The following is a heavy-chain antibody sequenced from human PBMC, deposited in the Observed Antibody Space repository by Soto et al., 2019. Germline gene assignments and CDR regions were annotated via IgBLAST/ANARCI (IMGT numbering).Heavy chain of an antibody. CDR2: IIPIFGTA. CDR1: GGTFSSYA. Sequence: QVQLVQSGAEVKKPGSSVKVSCKASGGTFSSYAISWVRQAPGQGLEWMGGIIPIFGTANYAQKFQGRVTITADESTSTAYMERSSLRFEDRAWYYCARGGEAVAGTGWFDPWGQGTLVTVSS. J-gene: IGHJ5*02. CDR3: ARGGEAVAGTGWFDP. V-gene: IGHV1-69*01. D-gene: IGHD6-19*01.